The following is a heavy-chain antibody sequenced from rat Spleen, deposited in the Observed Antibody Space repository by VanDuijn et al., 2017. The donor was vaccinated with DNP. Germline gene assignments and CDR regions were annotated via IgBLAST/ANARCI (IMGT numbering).Heavy chain of an antibody. CDR1: GFTFSDYN. CDR2: IIYDGSRT. D-gene: IGHD1-12*02. V-gene: IGHV5S10*01. Sequence: EVQLVESGGGLVQPGRSLKLSCAASGFTFSDYNMAWVRQAPKKGLEWVATIIYDGSRTYYRDSVKGRFTISRDNAKSTLYLQMDSLRSEDTATYYGAKANYYDEGSYAMDAWGQGTSVTVSS. J-gene: IGHJ4*01. CDR3: AKANYYDEGSYAMDA.